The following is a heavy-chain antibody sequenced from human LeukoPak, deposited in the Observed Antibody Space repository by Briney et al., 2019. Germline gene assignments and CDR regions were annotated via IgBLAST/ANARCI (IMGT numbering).Heavy chain of an antibody. V-gene: IGHV4-39*01. D-gene: IGHD3-3*01. Sequence: SETLSLTCTVSGGSISSSSYYWGSIRQPPGKGLEWIGSIYYSGSTYYNPSLKSRVTISVDTSKNQFSLKLSSVTAADTAVYYCARRYYDFWSGYYPHLDFDYWGQGTLVTVSS. CDR3: ARRYYDFWSGYYPHLDFDY. CDR2: IYYSGST. J-gene: IGHJ4*02. CDR1: GGSISSSSYY.